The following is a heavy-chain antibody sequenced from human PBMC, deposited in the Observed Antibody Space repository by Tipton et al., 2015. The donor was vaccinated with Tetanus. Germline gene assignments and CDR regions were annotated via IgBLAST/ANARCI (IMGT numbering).Heavy chain of an antibody. D-gene: IGHD3-22*01. CDR1: GGSISSSSYY. CDR2: IYYSGST. Sequence: TLSLTCTVSGGSISSSSYYWGWIRQPPGKGLEWIGSIYYSGSTYYNPSLKSRVTISVDTSKNQFSLKLSSVTAADTAVYYCARGYYDSSGYLDPLRSQDPNDYYYYGMDVWGQGTTVTVSS. V-gene: IGHV4-39*01. J-gene: IGHJ6*02. CDR3: ARGYYDSSGYLDPLRSQDPNDYYYYGMDV.